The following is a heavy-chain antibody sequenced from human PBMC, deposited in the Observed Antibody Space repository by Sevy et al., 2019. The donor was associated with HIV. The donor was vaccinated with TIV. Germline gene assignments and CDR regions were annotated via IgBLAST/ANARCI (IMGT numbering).Heavy chain of an antibody. Sequence: GGSLRLSCAASGFRFEDYGMHWVRRAPGKGLEWVSGIGWNSGSVGYAVSVKGRFTISRDNTKNLLYLQMNSLTSEDTALYYCAKDPRPYGSGSYPLDYWGQGTVVTVSS. J-gene: IGHJ4*02. CDR1: GFRFEDYG. CDR3: AKDPRPYGSGSYPLDY. CDR2: IGWNSGSV. V-gene: IGHV3-9*01. D-gene: IGHD3-10*01.